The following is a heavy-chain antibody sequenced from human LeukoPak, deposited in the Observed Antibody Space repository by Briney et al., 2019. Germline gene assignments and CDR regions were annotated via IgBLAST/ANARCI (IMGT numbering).Heavy chain of an antibody. Sequence: ASVKVSCKASGYTFTSYCMHWVRQAPGQGLEWMGIINPSGGSTSYAQKFQGRVTMTRDTSTSTVYMEMSSLRSEDTAVYYCARDVPYSSGWSYYYYYGMDVWGQGTTVTVSS. D-gene: IGHD6-19*01. CDR2: INPSGGST. CDR1: GYTFTSYC. J-gene: IGHJ6*02. CDR3: ARDVPYSSGWSYYYYYGMDV. V-gene: IGHV1-46*01.